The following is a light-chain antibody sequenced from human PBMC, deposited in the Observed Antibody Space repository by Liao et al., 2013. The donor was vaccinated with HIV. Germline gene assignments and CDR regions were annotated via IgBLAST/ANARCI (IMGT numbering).Light chain of an antibody. J-gene: IGLJ3*02. Sequence: SYEVTQPPSVSVSPRQTASITCSGDKLGDKFASWYQQKPGQSPVLVIYHDTKRPSGIPERFSGSNSGNTATLTISGTQTMDEADYYCQAWDSNSWVFGGGTELTVL. CDR2: HDT. V-gene: IGLV3-1*01. CDR3: QAWDSNSWV. CDR1: KLGDKF.